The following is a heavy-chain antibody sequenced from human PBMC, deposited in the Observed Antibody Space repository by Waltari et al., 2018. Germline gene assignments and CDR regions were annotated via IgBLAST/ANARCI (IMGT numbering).Heavy chain of an antibody. CDR2: VHHSGRT. CDR1: GDSISSNYW. D-gene: IGHD2-2*01. J-gene: IGHJ4*02. Sequence: QVQLQESGPGLVKPSGTLSLTCAVSGDSISSNYWWSWVRQSPGKGLEWIGQVHHSGRTHYNPSLQSRVTISVDKSKKQFSLNLNSVTAADTAVYYCAGDRAIGLFFDYWGQGTLVTVSS. CDR3: AGDRAIGLFFDY. V-gene: IGHV4-4*02.